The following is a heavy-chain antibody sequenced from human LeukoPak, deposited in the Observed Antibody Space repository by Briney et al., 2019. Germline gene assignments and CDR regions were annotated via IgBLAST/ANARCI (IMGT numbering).Heavy chain of an antibody. CDR3: AREGLLLGFDY. D-gene: IGHD2-15*01. V-gene: IGHV3-7*01. CDR2: IKQDGSEK. CDR1: GFTFSSYW. J-gene: IGHJ4*02. Sequence: GGSLRLSCAAAGFTFSSYWMSWVRQAPGKGLEWVANIKQDGSEKYVDSVKGRLTISRDNAKNSLYLQMNSLRAEDTAVYYCAREGLLLGFDYWGQGTLVTVSS.